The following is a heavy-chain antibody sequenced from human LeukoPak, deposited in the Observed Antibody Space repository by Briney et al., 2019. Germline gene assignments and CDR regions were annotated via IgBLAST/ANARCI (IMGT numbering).Heavy chain of an antibody. CDR2: ISSRSRYK. V-gene: IGHV3-21*01. CDR3: ARDLGEKDGYNFGY. Sequence: GGSLRLSCTASGFAFSSYGMSWVRQAPGKGGEGVSSISSRSRYKDYADSVKGRFTISRDNAKYSLYLQMISLRAEDTAVYYCARDLGEKDGYNFGYWGRGTLVTVSS. J-gene: IGHJ4*02. D-gene: IGHD5-24*01. CDR1: GFAFSSYG.